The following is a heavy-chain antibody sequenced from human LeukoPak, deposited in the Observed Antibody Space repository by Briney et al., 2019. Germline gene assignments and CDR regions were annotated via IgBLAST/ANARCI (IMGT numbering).Heavy chain of an antibody. CDR2: IYYTGST. CDR3: ASAGNPHYFDF. J-gene: IGHJ4*02. V-gene: IGHV4-59*11. CDR1: GVSISSHY. Sequence: PSETLSLTCTVSGVSISSHYWSWIRQSPGKGLEWIGIIYYTGSTNYNPSLQSRVAISIDTSKNQFSLTLNSVTAADAAVYYCASAGNPHYFDFGGQGPLVTVSS.